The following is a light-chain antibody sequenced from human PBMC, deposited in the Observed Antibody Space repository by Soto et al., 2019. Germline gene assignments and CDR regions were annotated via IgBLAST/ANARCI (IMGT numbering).Light chain of an antibody. CDR2: DDN. CDR1: SCNIGGNS. J-gene: IGLJ1*01. V-gene: IGLV1-51*01. CDR3: GSWDSSLSAYV. Sequence: QSVLTQPPSVSASPGQKVTISCSGSSCNIGGNSVSWYQHLPAPAPKVLIYDDNKLPSGIPDRFXGSTSGTSATLGITGFQTGDEADYYCGSWDSSLSAYVFGTGTKSPS.